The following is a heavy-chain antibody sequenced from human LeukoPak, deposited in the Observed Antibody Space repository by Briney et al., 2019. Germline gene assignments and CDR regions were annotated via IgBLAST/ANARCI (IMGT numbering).Heavy chain of an antibody. J-gene: IGHJ4*02. CDR3: ASVPKSFYYFDY. Sequence: SETLSLTCAVYGGSFSGYYWSWIRQPPGKGLEWIGDINHSGSTYYNPSLKSRVTISVDTSKNQVSLKLSYVTAAGTGVYYCASVPKSFYYFDYWGQGTLVTVSS. V-gene: IGHV4-34*01. CDR2: INHSGST. CDR1: GGSFSGYY.